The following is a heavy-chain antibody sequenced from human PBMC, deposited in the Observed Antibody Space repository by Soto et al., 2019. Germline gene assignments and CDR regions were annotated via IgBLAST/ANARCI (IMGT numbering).Heavy chain of an antibody. V-gene: IGHV1-18*01. CDR2: ISAYNGNT. D-gene: IGHD4-17*01. CDR1: DYTFTSHG. CDR3: ARSHGQSDYLEGCDF. J-gene: IGHJ4*02. Sequence: QVQLVQSGSELKKPGASVRVSCKTFDYTFTSHGIGWVRQAPGQGLEWMGWISAYNGNTKYAQKFQGRVTLTTDTSTTTAYMDLRSMRSGDTAVYYCARSHGQSDYLEGCDFGGQGTLVTVSS.